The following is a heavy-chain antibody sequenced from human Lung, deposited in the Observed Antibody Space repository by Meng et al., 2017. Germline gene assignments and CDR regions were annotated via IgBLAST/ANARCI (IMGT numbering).Heavy chain of an antibody. CDR1: GYTFTNYD. CDR2: MNPNSGNT. CDR3: ATRNDGYDFDY. V-gene: IGHV1-8*01. J-gene: IGHJ4*02. Sequence: QVQRGQSGAEVKKPGASVRDSCKASGYTFTNYDINWVRQATGQGLQWMGWMNPNSGNTGYAQKFQGRVTMTRNTSISTAYMELSSLRSEDTAVYYCATRNDGYDFDYWGQGTLVTVSS. D-gene: IGHD1-1*01.